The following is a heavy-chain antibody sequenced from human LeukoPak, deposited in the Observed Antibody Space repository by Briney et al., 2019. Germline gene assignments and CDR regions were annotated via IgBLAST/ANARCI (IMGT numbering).Heavy chain of an antibody. Sequence: GESLKISCKGSGYSFTSYWIGWVSQLPGKGLEGMGIIYPGDSDTRYSPSFQGQVTISADKSISTAYLQWSTLKASDTAMYYCARGETTVTSFDYWGQGTLVTVSS. CDR3: ARGETTVTSFDY. J-gene: IGHJ4*02. V-gene: IGHV5-51*01. CDR2: IYPGDSDT. D-gene: IGHD4-17*01. CDR1: GYSFTSYW.